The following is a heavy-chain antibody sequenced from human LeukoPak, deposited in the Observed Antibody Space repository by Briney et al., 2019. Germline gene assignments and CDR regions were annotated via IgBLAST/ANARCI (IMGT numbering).Heavy chain of an antibody. D-gene: IGHD2-15*01. Sequence: SETLSLTCAVYGGSFSDYYWSWIRQPPGKGLEWIGEINHSGSTNYNPSLKSRVTISVDTSKSQFSLKLSSVTAADTAVYYCARILLGYCSGGSCLNLYYFDYWGQGTLVTVSS. V-gene: IGHV4-34*01. CDR3: ARILLGYCSGGSCLNLYYFDY. CDR1: GGSFSDYY. CDR2: INHSGST. J-gene: IGHJ4*02.